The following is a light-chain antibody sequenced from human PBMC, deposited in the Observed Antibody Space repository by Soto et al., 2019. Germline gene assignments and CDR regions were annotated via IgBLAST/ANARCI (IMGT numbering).Light chain of an antibody. Sequence: QSALSQPASVSGSPGQSITISSTGTSSDVGGYNYVSWYQQYPGKAPKLMIYDVSNRPSGVSNRFSGSKSGNTASLTISGLQAEDEADYYCSSYTSSSTYVFGTGTKLTVL. CDR1: SSDVGGYNY. V-gene: IGLV2-14*01. CDR3: SSYTSSSTYV. J-gene: IGLJ1*01. CDR2: DVS.